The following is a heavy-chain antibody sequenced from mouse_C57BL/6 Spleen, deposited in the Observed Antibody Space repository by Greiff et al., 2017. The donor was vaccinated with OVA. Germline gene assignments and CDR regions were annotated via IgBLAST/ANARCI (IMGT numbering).Heavy chain of an antibody. J-gene: IGHJ2*01. CDR1: GYTFTDYY. D-gene: IGHD1-1*01. CDR3: ARKDGSIPFDY. Sequence: QVQLKESGAELVRPGASVKLSCKASGYTFTDYYINWVKQRPGQGLEWIARIYPGSGNTYYNEKFKGKATLTAEKSSSTAYMQLSSLTSEDSAVYFCARKDGSIPFDYWGQGTTLTVSS. CDR2: IYPGSGNT. V-gene: IGHV1-76*01.